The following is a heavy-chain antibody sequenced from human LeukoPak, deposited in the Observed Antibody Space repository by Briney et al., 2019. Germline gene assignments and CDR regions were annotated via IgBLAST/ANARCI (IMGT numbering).Heavy chain of an antibody. CDR3: ARDASERNFGSSGTYGYMDF. V-gene: IGHV3-11*01. Sequence: GGSLRLSCAATGFVFKDFYMSWMRQAPGKGPEWVSSISITSRTIFYADSVKGRFTVSRDNAKNSLHLQMSVLTEGDTAVYYCARDASERNFGSSGTYGYMDFWGKGTTVTVSS. D-gene: IGHD1-1*01. J-gene: IGHJ6*03. CDR1: GFVFKDFY. CDR2: ISITSRTI.